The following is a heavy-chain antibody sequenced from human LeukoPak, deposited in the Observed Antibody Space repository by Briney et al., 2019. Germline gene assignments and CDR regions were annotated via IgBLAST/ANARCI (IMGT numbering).Heavy chain of an antibody. CDR3: ARVVASTSIDS. J-gene: IGHJ4*02. CDR2: IFHTGDV. Sequence: SETLSLTCTVSGYSINSGYFWGWVRQAPGKGPEWIGSIFHTGDVYYNPSLRIRVTVSVDTSRNQVSLKVTSVTAADTALHYCARVVASTSIDSWGQGILVTVSS. V-gene: IGHV4-38-2*02. D-gene: IGHD2-15*01. CDR1: GYSINSGYF.